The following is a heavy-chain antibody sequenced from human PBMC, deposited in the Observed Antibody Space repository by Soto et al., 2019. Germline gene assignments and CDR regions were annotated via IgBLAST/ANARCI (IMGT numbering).Heavy chain of an antibody. CDR2: ISSSTSYI. Sequence: EVQLVESGGGLVKPGGSLRLSCAASGFTFSSYSMNWVRQAPGKGLEWVSSISSSTSYIYYADSVKGRFTISRDNAQSSLNLQMNSMRAEDTALYYCARMGSVTTFSWSDYYYGMDVWGQGTTVTVSS. V-gene: IGHV3-21*01. CDR1: GFTFSSYS. CDR3: ARMGSVTTFSWSDYYYGMDV. J-gene: IGHJ6*02. D-gene: IGHD4-17*01.